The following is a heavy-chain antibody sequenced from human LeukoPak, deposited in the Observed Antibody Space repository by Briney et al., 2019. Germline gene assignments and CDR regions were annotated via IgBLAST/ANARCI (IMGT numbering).Heavy chain of an antibody. CDR2: IYHSGST. J-gene: IGHJ3*02. CDR3: ARGQPTDDAFDI. Sequence: SETLSLTCTVSGYSISSGYYWGWIRQTPGKGLEWIGSIYHSGSTYYNPSLKSRVTISLDTSKNQFSLRLTSVTAADTAVYYCARGQPTDDAFDIWGQGTMVTVSS. CDR1: GYSISSGYY. V-gene: IGHV4-38-2*02. D-gene: IGHD6-13*01.